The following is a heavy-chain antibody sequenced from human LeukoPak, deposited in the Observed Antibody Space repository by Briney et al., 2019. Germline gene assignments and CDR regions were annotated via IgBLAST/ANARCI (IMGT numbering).Heavy chain of an antibody. V-gene: IGHV3-11*06. CDR1: GFTFSDYY. Sequence: SEGSLRLSCAASGFTFSDYYMSWIRQAPGKGLEWVSYISSSSSYTNYADSVKGRFTISRDNAKNSLYLQMNSLRAEDTAVYYCARGGSYRSFDYWGQGTLVTVSS. D-gene: IGHD1-26*01. CDR3: ARGGSYRSFDY. CDR2: ISSSSSYT. J-gene: IGHJ4*02.